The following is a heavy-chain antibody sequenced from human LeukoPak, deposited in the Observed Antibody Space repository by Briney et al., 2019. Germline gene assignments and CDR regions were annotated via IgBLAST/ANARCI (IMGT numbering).Heavy chain of an antibody. CDR3: AKLGYCSSTSCPD. D-gene: IGHD2-2*01. CDR1: GFTFSSYG. J-gene: IGHJ4*02. V-gene: IGHV3-30*18. CDR2: ISYDGSNK. Sequence: GGSLRLSCAASGFTFSSYGMHWVRQAPGKGLEWVAVISYDGSNKYYADSVKGRFTVSRDNSKNTLYLQMNSLRAEDTAVYYCAKLGYCSSTSCPDWGQGTLVTVSS.